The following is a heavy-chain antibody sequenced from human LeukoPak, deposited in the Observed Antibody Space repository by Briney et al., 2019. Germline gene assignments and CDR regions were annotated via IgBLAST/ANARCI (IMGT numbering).Heavy chain of an antibody. V-gene: IGHV1-2*02. J-gene: IGHJ4*02. CDR3: AREDYYDSSGYAF. CDR2: INPNSGGT. Sequence: GASVKVSCKASGYTFTGYYMHWVRQAPGQGLEWMGWINPNSGGTNYAQKFQGRVTMTRDTSISTAYMELSRLRSDDTAVYYCAREDYYDSSGYAFWGQGTLVTVSS. CDR1: GYTFTGYY. D-gene: IGHD3-22*01.